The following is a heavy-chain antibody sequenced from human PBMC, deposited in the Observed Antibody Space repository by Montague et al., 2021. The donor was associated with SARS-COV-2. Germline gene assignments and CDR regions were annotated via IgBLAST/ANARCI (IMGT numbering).Heavy chain of an antibody. D-gene: IGHD6-19*01. V-gene: IGHV3-23*01. Sequence: SLRLSCAASGFAFNNFAMSWVRQAPGKGLEWVSSIFGSAAGTYYGDSVKGRFTISRDNSKNTLYLQMNSLRAVDTAKYYCAKQPGAGAVVYWYFDLWGRGTVVSVSS. CDR2: IFGSAAGT. J-gene: IGHJ2*01. CDR3: AKQPGAGAVVYWYFDL. CDR1: GFAFNNFA.